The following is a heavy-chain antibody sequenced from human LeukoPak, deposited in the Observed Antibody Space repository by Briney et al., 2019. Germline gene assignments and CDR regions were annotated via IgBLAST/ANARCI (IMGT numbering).Heavy chain of an antibody. D-gene: IGHD1-20*01. CDR3: ARAVTGTPDY. Sequence: PGGSLRLSCAASGFTFSSYWMHWVRQAPGKGLVWVSRISGDGSTTNYADSVKGRFTISRDNAKNSLYLQMNSLRAEDTAVYYCARAVTGTPDYWGQGTLVTVSS. J-gene: IGHJ4*02. CDR1: GFTFSSYW. V-gene: IGHV3-74*01. CDR2: ISGDGSTT.